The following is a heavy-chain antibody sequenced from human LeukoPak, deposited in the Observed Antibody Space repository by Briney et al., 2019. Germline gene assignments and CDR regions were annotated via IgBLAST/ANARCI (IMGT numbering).Heavy chain of an antibody. CDR2: IYYTGNT. CDR1: GGSISSYY. D-gene: IGHD3-3*01. V-gene: IGHV4-59*01. Sequence: SETLSLTCTVSGGSISSYYWSWIRQPPGKGLELIGHIYYTGNTIYNPSLKSRATILLDTSENQFSLKLRSVTTADTAVYYCARYRPSESRSGEVTSLDYWGQGTLVTVSS. J-gene: IGHJ4*02. CDR3: ARYRPSESRSGEVTSLDY.